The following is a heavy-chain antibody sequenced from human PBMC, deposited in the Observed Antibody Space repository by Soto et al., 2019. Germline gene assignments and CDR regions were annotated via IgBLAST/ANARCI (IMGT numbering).Heavy chain of an antibody. Sequence: PSETLSLTCTVSGGSISSYYRSWIRQPPGKGLEWIGYIYYSGSTNYNPSLKSRVTISVDTSKNQFSLKLSSVTAADTAVYYCARELDYGERLRWFDPWGQGTLVTVSS. V-gene: IGHV4-59*01. J-gene: IGHJ5*02. CDR1: GGSISSYY. D-gene: IGHD4-17*01. CDR3: ARELDYGERLRWFDP. CDR2: IYYSGST.